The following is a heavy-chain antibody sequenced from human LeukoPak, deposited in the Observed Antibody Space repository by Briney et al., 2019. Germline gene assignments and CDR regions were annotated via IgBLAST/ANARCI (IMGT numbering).Heavy chain of an antibody. CDR2: ISYDGNNK. D-gene: IGHD3-10*01. V-gene: IGHV3-30*04. Sequence: GSSLRLSCAASGFTFSRNVMHWVRQAPGKGLEWVALISYDGNNKFYADSVKGRFTISRDNSRNTLYLQMSSLRGEDAAVYSCARGGIPTGPYYCFYYMDVWGKGTAVTVSS. CDR1: GFTFSRNV. CDR3: ARGGIPTGPYYCFYYMDV. J-gene: IGHJ6*03.